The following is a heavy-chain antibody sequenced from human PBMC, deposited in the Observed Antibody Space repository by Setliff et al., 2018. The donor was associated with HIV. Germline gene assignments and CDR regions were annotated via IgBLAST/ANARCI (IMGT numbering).Heavy chain of an antibody. D-gene: IGHD6-19*01. Sequence: SVKVSCKASGYTFAGYYIHWVRQAPGQGLEWMGWIIPIFGTANYAQKFQGRVTITADESTSTAYMELSSLRSEDTAVYYCARRPAGAVAGGYGMDVWGQGTTVTVSS. J-gene: IGHJ6*02. V-gene: IGHV1-69*13. CDR1: GYTFAGYY. CDR2: IIPIFGTA. CDR3: ARRPAGAVAGGYGMDV.